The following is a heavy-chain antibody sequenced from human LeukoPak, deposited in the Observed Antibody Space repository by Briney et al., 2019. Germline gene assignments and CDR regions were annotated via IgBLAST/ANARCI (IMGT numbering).Heavy chain of an antibody. D-gene: IGHD3-9*01. V-gene: IGHV1-69*13. Sequence: ASVKVSCKASGGTFSSYAISWVRQAPGQGLEWMGGIIPIFGTANYAQKFQGRVTITADESTSTAYMELSSLRSEDTAVYYCARVVRYFDDYYYMDAWGKGTTVTVSS. CDR2: IIPIFGTA. J-gene: IGHJ6*03. CDR3: ARVVRYFDDYYYMDA. CDR1: GGTFSSYA.